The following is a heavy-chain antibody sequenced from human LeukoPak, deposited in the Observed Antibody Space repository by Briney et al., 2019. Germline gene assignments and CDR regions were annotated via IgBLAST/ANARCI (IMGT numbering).Heavy chain of an antibody. Sequence: SETLSLTCTVSGGSISSSSAYWGWIRQPPGKGLERIGSIYYSKNTYYNPSLKSRVTVSADTSKNQFSLTLGSVSATDTAVYYCVSPRGFSYGYFDYWGQGTLVTVSS. V-gene: IGHV4-39*01. D-gene: IGHD5-18*01. J-gene: IGHJ4*02. CDR3: VSPRGFSYGYFDY. CDR2: IYYSKNT. CDR1: GGSISSSSAY.